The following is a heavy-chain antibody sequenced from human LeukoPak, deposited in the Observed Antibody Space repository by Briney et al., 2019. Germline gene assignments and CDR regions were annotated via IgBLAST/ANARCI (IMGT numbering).Heavy chain of an antibody. Sequence: PGGSLRLSCAASGFTFSSYGMHWVRQAPGKGLEWVAVIWYDGSNKYYADSVKGRFTISRDNSKNTLYLQMNSLRAEDTAVYYCAKEGYCSGGSCYTPYYYYYYMDVWGNGTTVTVFS. D-gene: IGHD2-15*01. CDR1: GFTFSSYG. J-gene: IGHJ6*03. CDR2: IWYDGSNK. V-gene: IGHV3-33*06. CDR3: AKEGYCSGGSCYTPYYYYYYMDV.